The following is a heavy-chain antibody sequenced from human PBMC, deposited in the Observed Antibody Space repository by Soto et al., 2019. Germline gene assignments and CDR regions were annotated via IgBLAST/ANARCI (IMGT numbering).Heavy chain of an antibody. V-gene: IGHV3-30*18. Sequence: GGSLRLSCAASGFTFSSYGMHWVRQAPGKGLEWVAVISYDGSNKYYADSVKGRFTISRDNSKNTLYLQMNSLRAEDTAVYYCAKDEQYSSSYYFDYWGQGTLVTVSS. CDR1: GFTFSSYG. CDR3: AKDEQYSSSYYFDY. CDR2: ISYDGSNK. J-gene: IGHJ4*02. D-gene: IGHD6-6*01.